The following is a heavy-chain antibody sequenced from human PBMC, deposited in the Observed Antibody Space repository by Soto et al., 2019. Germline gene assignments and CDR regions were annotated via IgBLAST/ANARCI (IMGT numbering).Heavy chain of an antibody. CDR3: AREDDRGDSLDA. J-gene: IGHJ6*02. CDR2: IHHSGSI. V-gene: IGHV4-30-4*08. CDR1: GGSISSDYYH. D-gene: IGHD2-21*02. Sequence: QVQLQQSGPGLVKPSQTLSLTCTVSGGSISSDYYHWTWIRQSPGKGLEWIGYIHHSGSILYNPSLNRRVTKSVDTSKNQFSLHLSYLTAADTAMYYCAREDDRGDSLDAWGQGTTVTVPS.